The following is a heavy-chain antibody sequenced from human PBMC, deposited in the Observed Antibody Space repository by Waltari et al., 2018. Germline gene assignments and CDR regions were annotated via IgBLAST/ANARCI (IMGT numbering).Heavy chain of an antibody. CDR2: MNPNSETI. V-gene: IGHV1-8*01. CDR3: ARDASDPHWFYDL. J-gene: IGHJ2*01. Sequence: QEQLVQSGAEVREPGASVKVSCMASGSAFNTYDINWVRQAPGRRLEWMGWMNPNSETIGYAQQFQGRRIMTSNSAIGTAYMELTSLTSDDTAVYYCARDASDPHWFYDLWGRGTLVTVSS. CDR1: GSAFNTYD.